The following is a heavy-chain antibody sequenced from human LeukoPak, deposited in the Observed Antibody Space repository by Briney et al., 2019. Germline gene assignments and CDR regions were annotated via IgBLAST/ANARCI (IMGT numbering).Heavy chain of an antibody. CDR3: ARRYYYGSGSYYNCFDP. Sequence: GESLKISCTGSGYSFASHWISWVRQMPGKGLEWMGKIDPGDSHTHYSPSFQGHVTISADKSFYTAYLQWTSLKASDTAMYYCARRYYYGSGSYYNCFDPWGQGTLVTVSS. CDR1: GYSFASHW. D-gene: IGHD3-10*01. J-gene: IGHJ5*02. V-gene: IGHV5-10-1*01. CDR2: IDPGDSHT.